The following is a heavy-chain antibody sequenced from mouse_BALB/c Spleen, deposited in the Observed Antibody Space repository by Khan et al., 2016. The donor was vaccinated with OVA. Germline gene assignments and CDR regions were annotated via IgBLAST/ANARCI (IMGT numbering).Heavy chain of an antibody. J-gene: IGHJ3*01. CDR1: GFTFSTYG. Sequence: EVELVESGGDLVKPGGSLKLSCAASGFTFSTYGMSWVRQAPDKRLEWVATVSTGGSSTSYPDCVKGRFTISSDHAKHTLYLQMSGLRSEDTAMFYCTRLAYYDVSEGFAYGGQGTLVTVSA. V-gene: IGHV5-6*01. CDR3: TRLAYYDVSEGFAY. D-gene: IGHD1-1*01. CDR2: VSTGGSST.